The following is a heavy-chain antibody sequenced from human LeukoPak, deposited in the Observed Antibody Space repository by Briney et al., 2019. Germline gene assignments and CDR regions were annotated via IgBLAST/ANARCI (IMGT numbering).Heavy chain of an antibody. Sequence: PSETLTLTCAVYSGSYCGYYWSWIRQPPGKGLKWIGEINHSGSTNYNPSLKSRATIAVDTSKNQFSLRLSSVTAADPALYYCATRNIAIIGRGFFYGMDDWGQGTTVSVCS. CDR3: ATRNIAIIGRGFFYGMDD. J-gene: IGHJ6*02. D-gene: IGHD5-18*01. CDR2: INHSGST. CDR1: SGSYCGYY. V-gene: IGHV4-34*01.